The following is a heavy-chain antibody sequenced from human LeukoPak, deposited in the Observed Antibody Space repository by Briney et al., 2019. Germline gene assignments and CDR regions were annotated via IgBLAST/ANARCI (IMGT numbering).Heavy chain of an antibody. Sequence: SETLSLTCTVSGGSISSYYWSWIRQPPGKGLEWIGYIYYSGSTNYNPSLKSRVTTSVDTSKNQFSLKLSSVTAADTAVYYCARGPITGTPGYFDYWGQGTLVTVSS. CDR1: GGSISSYY. CDR3: ARGPITGTPGYFDY. V-gene: IGHV4-59*01. D-gene: IGHD1-20*01. J-gene: IGHJ4*02. CDR2: IYYSGST.